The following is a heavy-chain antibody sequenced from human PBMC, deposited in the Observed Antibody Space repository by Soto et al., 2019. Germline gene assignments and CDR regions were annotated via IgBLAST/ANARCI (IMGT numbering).Heavy chain of an antibody. CDR1: GCSRISYE. Sequence: GGALRVSCVDSGCSRISYEMNWVRQAPGKGLEWVSYISSSGSTIYYADSVKGRFTISRDNAKSSLYLQMNSLRAEDTAVYYCASQGGYYYDSSDFDYWRQGTLV. J-gene: IGHJ4*02. CDR3: ASQGGYYYDSSDFDY. V-gene: IGHV3-48*03. D-gene: IGHD3-22*01. CDR2: ISSSGSTI.